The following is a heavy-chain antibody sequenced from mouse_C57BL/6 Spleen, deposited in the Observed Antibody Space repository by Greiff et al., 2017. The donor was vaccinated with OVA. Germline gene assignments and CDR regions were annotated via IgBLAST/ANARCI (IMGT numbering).Heavy chain of an antibody. V-gene: IGHV5-16*01. CDR2: INYDGSST. CDR1: GFTFSDYY. CDR3: ARGAYGSSFYAMDY. Sequence: EVKLMESEGGLVQPGRSMKLSCTASGFTFSDYYMAWVRQVPEKGLEWVANINYDGSSTYYLDSLKSRFIISRDNAKNILYLQMSSLKSEDTATYYCARGAYGSSFYAMDYWGQGTSVTVSS. J-gene: IGHJ4*01. D-gene: IGHD1-1*01.